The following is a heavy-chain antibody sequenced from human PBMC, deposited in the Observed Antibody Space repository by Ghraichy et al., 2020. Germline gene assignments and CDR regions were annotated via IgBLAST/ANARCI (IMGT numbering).Heavy chain of an antibody. CDR1: GGSFSGYY. D-gene: IGHD6-19*01. V-gene: IGHV4-34*01. CDR3: ARHPYSSGWYWTNWFDP. Sequence: SETLSLTCAVYGGSFSGYYWSWIRQPPGKGLEWIGEINHSGSTNYNPSLKSRVTISVDTSKNQFSLKLSSVTAADTAVYYCARHPYSSGWYWTNWFDPWGQGTLVTVSS. CDR2: INHSGST. J-gene: IGHJ5*02.